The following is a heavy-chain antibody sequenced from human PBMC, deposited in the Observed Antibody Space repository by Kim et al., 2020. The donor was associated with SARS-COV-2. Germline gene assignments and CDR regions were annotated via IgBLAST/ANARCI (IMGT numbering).Heavy chain of an antibody. J-gene: IGHJ4*02. V-gene: IGHV1-18*01. Sequence: ASVKVSCKASGYTFTSYGISWVRQAPGQGLEWMGWISAYNGNTNYAQKLQGRVTMTTDTSTSTAYMELRSLRSDDTAVYYCARAGEADSSSSDHFDYWGQGTLVTVSS. CDR3: ARAGEADSSSSDHFDY. D-gene: IGHD6-6*01. CDR2: ISAYNGNT. CDR1: GYTFTSYG.